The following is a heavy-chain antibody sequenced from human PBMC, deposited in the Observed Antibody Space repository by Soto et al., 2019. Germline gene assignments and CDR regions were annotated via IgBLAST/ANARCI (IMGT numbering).Heavy chain of an antibody. D-gene: IGHD2-21*02. J-gene: IGHJ4*02. CDR1: GYTFTSYY. Sequence: ASVKVSCKASGYTFTSYYIHWVRQSPGQGLEWMGLINPSGGSTTYAQNFRGRITLTRDTSTSTVYMELSSLKSEDTAVYYCARVARVVTRRYNFDYWGQGTLVTVSS. V-gene: IGHV1-46*01. CDR3: ARVARVVTRRYNFDY. CDR2: INPSGGST.